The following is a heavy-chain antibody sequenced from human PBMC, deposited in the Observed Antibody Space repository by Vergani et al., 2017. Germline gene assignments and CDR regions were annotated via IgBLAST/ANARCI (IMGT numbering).Heavy chain of an antibody. J-gene: IGHJ6*02. CDR3: ARDFERNDYSNRIDYYYYGMDV. D-gene: IGHD4-11*01. Sequence: VQLVESGGGVVQPGRSLRLSCAASGFTFSSYGMHWVRQAPGKGLEWVAVIWYDGSNKYYADSVKGRFTISRDNSKNTLYLQMNSLRAEDTAVYYCARDFERNDYSNRIDYYYYGMDVWGQGTTVTVSS. CDR2: IWYDGSNK. V-gene: IGHV3-33*01. CDR1: GFTFSSYG.